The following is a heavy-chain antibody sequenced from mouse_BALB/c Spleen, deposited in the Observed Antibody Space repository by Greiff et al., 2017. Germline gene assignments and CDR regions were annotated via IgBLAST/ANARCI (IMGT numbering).Heavy chain of an antibody. CDR3: AREDDYYFDY. CDR2: IRNKANGYTT. J-gene: IGHJ2*01. Sequence: EVQRVESGGGLVQPGGSLRLSCATSGFTFTDYYMSWVRQPPGKELEWLGFIRNKANGYTTEYSASVKGRFTISRDNSQSILYLQMNTLRAEDSATYYCAREDDYYFDYWGQGTTLTVSS. D-gene: IGHD2-4*01. V-gene: IGHV7-3*02. CDR1: GFTFTDYY.